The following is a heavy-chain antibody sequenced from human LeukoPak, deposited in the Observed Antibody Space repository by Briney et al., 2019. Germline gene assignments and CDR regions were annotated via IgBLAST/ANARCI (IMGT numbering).Heavy chain of an antibody. CDR1: GYTFTGYY. CDR2: IDPNSGGT. Sequence: ASVKVSCKASGYTFTGYYMHWVRQAPGQGLEWMGWIDPNSGGTNYAQKFQGRVTMTRDTSISTAYMELSRLRSDDTAVYYCARDLHPHGIVGAVSYWGQGTLVTVSS. D-gene: IGHD1-26*01. CDR3: ARDLHPHGIVGAVSY. J-gene: IGHJ4*02. V-gene: IGHV1-2*02.